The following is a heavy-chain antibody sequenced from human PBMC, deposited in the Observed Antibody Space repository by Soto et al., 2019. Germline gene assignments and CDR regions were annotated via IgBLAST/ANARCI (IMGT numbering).Heavy chain of an antibody. V-gene: IGHV4-39*01. D-gene: IGHD4-4*01. J-gene: IGHJ4*02. CDR3: ATVVIPVTRHTYFDS. CDR1: GDSIRSINNY. Sequence: PSETLSLTCTVSGDSIRSINNYWGWIRQPPGKGLEWIGNIYYDGSTSYNPSLKSRVAMSIDTSKNQFSLNLTSVPATDTSVYYCATVVIPVTRHTYFDSRGQGVSVTVSS. CDR2: IYYDGST.